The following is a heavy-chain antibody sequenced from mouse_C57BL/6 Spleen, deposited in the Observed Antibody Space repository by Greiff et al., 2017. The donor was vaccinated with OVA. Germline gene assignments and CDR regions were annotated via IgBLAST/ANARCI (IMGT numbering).Heavy chain of an antibody. CDR1: GYSFTGYY. CDR2: INPSTGGT. Sequence: VQLQQSGPELVKPGASVKISCKASGYSFTGYYMNWVKQSPEQSLEWIGEINPSTGGTTYNQKFKAKATLTVDKSSSTAYMQLKSLTSEDSAVYYSARSVPSHYRSSLYYAMEYWGQGTSVTVSS. J-gene: IGHJ4*01. V-gene: IGHV1-42*01. D-gene: IGHD1-1*01. CDR3: ARSVPSHYRSSLYYAMEY.